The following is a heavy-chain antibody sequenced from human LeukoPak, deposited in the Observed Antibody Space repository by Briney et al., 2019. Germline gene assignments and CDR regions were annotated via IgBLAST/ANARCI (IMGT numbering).Heavy chain of an antibody. D-gene: IGHD3-22*01. V-gene: IGHV3-21*04. J-gene: IGHJ5*02. CDR3: ARVATMIVVESYNWFDP. CDR1: GFTFARYS. Sequence: GGSLRLSCAASGFTFARYSMNWVRQAPGKGLEWVSSISSSSSNIYYADSVTGRFTISRDNAKNSLYLQMNSLRSDDTAVYYCARVATMIVVESYNWFDPWGQGTLVTVSS. CDR2: ISSSSSNI.